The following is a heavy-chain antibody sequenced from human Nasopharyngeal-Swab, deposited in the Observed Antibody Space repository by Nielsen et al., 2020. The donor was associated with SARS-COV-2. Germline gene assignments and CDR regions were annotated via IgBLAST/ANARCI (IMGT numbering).Heavy chain of an antibody. V-gene: IGHV3-7*01. Sequence: SCEASGFPFSKYWMTWVRQAPAKGLEWVATISQDGSAKTYVDSVKGRFTMSRDNAKNSLYLQMNSLRVEDTAVYYCVRDVDRSLDYWGQGTLVTVSS. CDR3: VRDVDRSLDY. CDR2: ISQDGSAK. J-gene: IGHJ4*02. CDR1: GFPFSKYW.